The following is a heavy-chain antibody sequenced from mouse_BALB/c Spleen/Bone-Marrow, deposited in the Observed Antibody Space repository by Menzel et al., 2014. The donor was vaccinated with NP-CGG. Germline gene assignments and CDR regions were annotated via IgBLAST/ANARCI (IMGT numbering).Heavy chain of an antibody. Sequence: EVKLMESGAELVKPGASVKLSCTASGLNIKDTYMHWVKQRPEQGLEWIGRMDPANGNTKYDPKFQAKATITADTSSNTAYPRLSSLTSEDTAVYYCAEWEYDAMDYWGQGTSVTVSS. J-gene: IGHJ4*01. CDR2: MDPANGNT. D-gene: IGHD4-1*01. CDR1: GLNIKDTY. V-gene: IGHV14-3*02. CDR3: AEWEYDAMDY.